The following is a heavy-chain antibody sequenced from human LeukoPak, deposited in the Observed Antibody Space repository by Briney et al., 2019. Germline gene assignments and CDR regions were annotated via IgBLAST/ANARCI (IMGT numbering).Heavy chain of an antibody. Sequence: PGGSLRLSCAASGFSFNSYAIHWVRQAPGKGLEWVAVIWYDGSNKYYADSVKGRFTISRDNSKNTLYLQMNSLRAEDTAVYYCAREADYGYFDYWGQGTLVTVSS. J-gene: IGHJ4*02. CDR2: IWYDGSNK. V-gene: IGHV3-33*08. D-gene: IGHD4-17*01. CDR1: GFSFNSYA. CDR3: AREADYGYFDY.